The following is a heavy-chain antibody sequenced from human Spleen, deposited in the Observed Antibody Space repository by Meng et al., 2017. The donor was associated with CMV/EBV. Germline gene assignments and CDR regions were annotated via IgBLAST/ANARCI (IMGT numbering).Heavy chain of an antibody. CDR3: ATSSDSSLFPDY. CDR2: ISWDGVYT. Sequence: GGSLRLSCAASAFTFDDYAMNWVRQTPGKGLEWVSLISWDGVYTYYADSVKGRFTISRDNDKNSLFLQMDSLSAGDTALYYCATSSDSSLFPDYWGQGTLVTSPQ. D-gene: IGHD6-13*01. CDR1: AFTFDDYA. V-gene: IGHV3-43D*03. J-gene: IGHJ4*02.